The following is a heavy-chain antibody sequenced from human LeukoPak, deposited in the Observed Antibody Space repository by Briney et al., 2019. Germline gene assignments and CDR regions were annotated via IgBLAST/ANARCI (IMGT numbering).Heavy chain of an antibody. CDR2: IYPGDSDT. D-gene: IGHD4-17*01. CDR1: GYSFTSYW. CDR3: ARPGMTTSYGWYFDL. V-gene: IGHV5-51*01. J-gene: IGHJ2*01. Sequence: GESLKISCKGSGYSFTSYWIGWVRQMPGKGLEWMGIIYPGDSDTRYSPSFQGQVTISADKSISTAYLQWSSLKASDTAMYYCARPGMTTSYGWYFDLWGRGTLVTVSS.